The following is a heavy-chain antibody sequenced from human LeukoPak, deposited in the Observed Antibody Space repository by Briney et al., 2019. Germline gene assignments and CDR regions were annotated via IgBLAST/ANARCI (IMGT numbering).Heavy chain of an antibody. CDR1: GGSISSSNYY. J-gene: IGHJ4*02. V-gene: IGHV4-39*01. CDR2: IYYSGSA. CDR3: ASLAWIQLWIHY. D-gene: IGHD5-18*01. Sequence: PSETLSLTCTVSGGSISSSNYYWGWIRQPPGKGLECIGSIYYSGSAYYNPSLKSRVTISVDTSKNQFSLRLTSVTAADTAVYYCASLAWIQLWIHYWGQGTLVTVSS.